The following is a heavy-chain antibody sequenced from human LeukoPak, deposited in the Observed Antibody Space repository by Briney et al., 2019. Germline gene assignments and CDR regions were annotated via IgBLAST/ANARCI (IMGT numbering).Heavy chain of an antibody. CDR2: MSGTSGNT. CDR3: AKDLYSSSWFSTGDY. CDR1: GFTFSNYA. V-gene: IGHV3-23*01. J-gene: IGHJ4*02. Sequence: GGSLRLSCAASGFTFSNYAMTWVRQAPGKGLEWVSGMSGTSGNTYYADSVKGRFTISRDNSKNTLYLQMNSPRAEDTAVYYCAKDLYSSSWFSTGDYWGQGTLVTVSS. D-gene: IGHD6-13*01.